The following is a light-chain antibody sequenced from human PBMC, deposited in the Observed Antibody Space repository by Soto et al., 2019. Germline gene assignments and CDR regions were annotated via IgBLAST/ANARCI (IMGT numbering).Light chain of an antibody. CDR2: RNN. J-gene: IGLJ1*01. CDR1: SSNIGSNY. V-gene: IGLV1-47*01. Sequence: SVLTQPPSASGTPGRRVTISCSGSSSNIGSNYLYWYQHLPGTAPKLLIYRNNQRPSGVPDRFSGSKSGTSASLAISGLRPEDEADYYCAAWDDSLTSYVFGTGTKVTVL. CDR3: AAWDDSLTSYV.